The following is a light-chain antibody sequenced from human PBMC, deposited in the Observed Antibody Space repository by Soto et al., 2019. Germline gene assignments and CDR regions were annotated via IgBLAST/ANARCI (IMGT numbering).Light chain of an antibody. V-gene: IGLV2-14*01. CDR2: DVS. Sequence: QSVVTQPASVSGSPGQTITISCTGTTRDVGDYHYLSWYQQHPGKAPKLMIYDVSNRPSGVSNRFSGSKSGNTASLTISGPQAEAEADYYCSSYSSSSPLDVFGTGTKLTVL. J-gene: IGLJ1*01. CDR3: SSYSSSSPLDV. CDR1: TRDVGDYHY.